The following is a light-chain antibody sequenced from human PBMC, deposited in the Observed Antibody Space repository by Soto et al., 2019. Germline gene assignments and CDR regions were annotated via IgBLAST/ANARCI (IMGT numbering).Light chain of an antibody. CDR3: QQYGSAPFT. Sequence: EIVLTQSPGTLSLSPGDRATLSCRASQSVASSHLAWYRQKPGQTPRLLIYDASISATGIPDRISGSGSGTDFTLTISILEPEDFAVYYCQQYGSAPFTFGPGTKVDIK. CDR2: DAS. CDR1: QSVASSH. V-gene: IGKV3-20*01. J-gene: IGKJ3*01.